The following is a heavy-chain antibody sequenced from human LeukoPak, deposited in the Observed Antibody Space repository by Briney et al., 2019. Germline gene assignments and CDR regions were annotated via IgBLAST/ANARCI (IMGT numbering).Heavy chain of an antibody. V-gene: IGHV4-39*01. J-gene: IGHJ5*02. CDR1: GGSISSSSYY. CDR3: ARGRKIVVVPAAMGCWFDP. D-gene: IGHD2-2*01. CDR2: IDYSGST. Sequence: SETLSLTCTVSGGSISSSSYYWGWIRQPRGKGLEWIGSIDYSGSTYYNPSLKSRVTISVDTSKNQFSLKLSSVTAADPAVYYCARGRKIVVVPAAMGCWFDPWGQGTLVTVSS.